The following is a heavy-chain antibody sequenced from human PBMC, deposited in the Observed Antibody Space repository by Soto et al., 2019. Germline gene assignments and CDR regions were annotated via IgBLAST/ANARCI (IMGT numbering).Heavy chain of an antibody. J-gene: IGHJ3*02. CDR3: ARDRGLGIGAFDI. Sequence: GESLKISCAASGFTFSSYWMSWVRQAPGKGLEWVANIKQDGSEKYYVDSVKGRFTISRDNAKNSLYLQMNSLRAEDTAVYYCARDRGLGIGAFDIWGQGTMVTVSS. V-gene: IGHV3-7*03. D-gene: IGHD7-27*01. CDR2: IKQDGSEK. CDR1: GFTFSSYW.